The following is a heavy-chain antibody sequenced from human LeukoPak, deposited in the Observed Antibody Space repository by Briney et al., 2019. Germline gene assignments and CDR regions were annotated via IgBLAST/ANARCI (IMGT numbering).Heavy chain of an antibody. J-gene: IGHJ4*02. CDR2: IYHSGST. D-gene: IGHD6-13*01. CDR3: AREVSRSSWDDY. V-gene: IGHV4-4*02. CDR1: GGSISSSNW. Sequence: ETLSLTCSVSGGSISSSNWWSWVRQPPGKALEWIGEIYHSGSTNYNTSLKSRVNISVDKRKTQFSLKLSSVTAADMAVYYCAREVSRSSWDDYWGQGTLVTVSS.